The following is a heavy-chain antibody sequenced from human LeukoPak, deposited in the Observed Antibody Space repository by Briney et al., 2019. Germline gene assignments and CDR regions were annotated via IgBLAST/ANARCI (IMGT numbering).Heavy chain of an antibody. V-gene: IGHV3-9*01. CDR3: AKSPYYYDSSGYYLNWYFDL. D-gene: IGHD3-22*01. Sequence: GGSLTLSCAASGLTFDDSAMHWVRQAPAKGLEWVSGIRWSTASIAYADSVKGRFTISRDNAKNSLYLQMNSLRAEDTAFYYCAKSPYYYDSSGYYLNWYFDLWGRGTLVTVSS. CDR2: IRWSTASI. CDR1: GLTFDDSA. J-gene: IGHJ2*01.